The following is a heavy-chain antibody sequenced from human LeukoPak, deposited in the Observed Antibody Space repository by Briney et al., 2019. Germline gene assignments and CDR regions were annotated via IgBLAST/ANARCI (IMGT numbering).Heavy chain of an antibody. J-gene: IGHJ6*03. Sequence: ASVKVSCKASGGTFSSYAISWVRQAPGQGLEWMGGIIPIFGTANYAQKFQGRVTITADKSTSTAYMELSSLRSEDTAVYYCARSGGVSSASFSYYMDVWGKGTTVTVSS. CDR2: IIPIFGTA. V-gene: IGHV1-69*06. D-gene: IGHD1-26*01. CDR1: GGTFSSYA. CDR3: ARSGGVSSASFSYYMDV.